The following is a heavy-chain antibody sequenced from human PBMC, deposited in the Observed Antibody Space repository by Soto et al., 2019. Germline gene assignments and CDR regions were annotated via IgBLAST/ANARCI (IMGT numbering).Heavy chain of an antibody. CDR1: GYSFTSYW. CDR3: ARQAPQYDFWSGYYSHYFDY. CDR2: IYPGDSDT. J-gene: IGHJ4*02. V-gene: IGHV5-51*01. Sequence: PGESLKISCKGSGYSFTSYWIGWVRQMPGKGLEWTGIIYPGDSDTRYSPSFQGQVTISADKSISTAYLQWSSLKASDTAMYYCARQAPQYDFWSGYYSHYFDYWGQGTLVTVSS. D-gene: IGHD3-3*01.